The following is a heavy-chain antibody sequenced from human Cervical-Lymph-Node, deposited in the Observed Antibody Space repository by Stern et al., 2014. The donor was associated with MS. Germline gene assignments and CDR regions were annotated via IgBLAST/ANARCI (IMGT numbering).Heavy chain of an antibody. V-gene: IGHV5-51*01. CDR1: GYSFTTYW. J-gene: IGHJ6*02. Sequence: EDQLVESGAEMKKPGESLKISCKGYGYSFTTYWIGWVRQMPGKGLEWMGRIYPGKCDTRYSPSFQGQVTISADKSISTAYLQWNSLKASDTAMYYCARHSVSSVGGMDVWGQGTTVTVSS. CDR3: ARHSVSSVGGMDV. CDR2: IYPGKCDT. D-gene: IGHD3-16*02.